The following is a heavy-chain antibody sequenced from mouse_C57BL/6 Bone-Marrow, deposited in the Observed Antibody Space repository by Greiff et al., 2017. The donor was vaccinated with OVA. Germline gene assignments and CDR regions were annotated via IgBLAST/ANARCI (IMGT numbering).Heavy chain of an antibody. D-gene: IGHD1-1*01. V-gene: IGHV1-19*01. CDR2: INPYNGGT. CDR3: ARERVITTVVAPFDY. CDR1: GYTFTDYY. Sequence: VQLKQSGPVLVKPGASVKMSCKASGYTFTDYYMNWVKQSHGKSLEWIGVINPYNGGTSYNQKFKGKATLTVDKSSSTAYMELNSLTSEDSAVYYCARERVITTVVAPFDYWGQGTTLTVSS. J-gene: IGHJ2*01.